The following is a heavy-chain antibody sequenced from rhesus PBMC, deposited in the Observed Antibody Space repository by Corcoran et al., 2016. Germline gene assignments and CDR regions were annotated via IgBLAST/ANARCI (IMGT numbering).Heavy chain of an antibody. Sequence: EVQLVESGGGLAKPGGSLRLSCAASGFPFSSYWMNWVRQPTGKGLEWISAINSGGDSKYYADSVKGRFTITRDNSKNTLSLQMNGLRAEDTAVYSCTRVDGTGWYGLWGQGALVTVSS. D-gene: IGHD6-31*01. CDR1: GFPFSSYW. V-gene: IGHV3S42*01. CDR3: TRVDGTGWYGL. CDR2: INSGGDSK. J-gene: IGHJ1*01.